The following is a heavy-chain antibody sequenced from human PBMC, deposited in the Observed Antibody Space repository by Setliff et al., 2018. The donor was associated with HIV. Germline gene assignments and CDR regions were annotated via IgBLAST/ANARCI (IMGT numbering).Heavy chain of an antibody. Sequence: PSETLSLTCTVSGGSISSSSYYWSWIRQPPGMGLEWIGEVNRGRRTNYNSSLKSRVTISIDTSRNQFSLTLSSVTAADTAVYYCAREIPYSYGGRGHPLWGQGTLVTVS. CDR2: VNRGRRT. CDR1: GGSISSSSYY. J-gene: IGHJ4*02. D-gene: IGHD3-22*01. CDR3: AREIPYSYGGRGHPL. V-gene: IGHV4-39*07.